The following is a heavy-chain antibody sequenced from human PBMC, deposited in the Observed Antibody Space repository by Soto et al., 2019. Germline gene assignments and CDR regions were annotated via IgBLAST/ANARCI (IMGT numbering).Heavy chain of an antibody. CDR3: ARGDRGGSGSPASYYYSGLDV. V-gene: IGHV3-23*01. Sequence: DVQLLESGGHLVQPGGSLRLSCAASGFTFSSYAMSWVRQAPGKWLEWVSSVSAGGDMTYYSDSVKGRFTICRYNPNNALFLQMNSLRSEDTALYYCARGDRGGSGSPASYYYSGLDVWGQGARVTVS. CDR2: VSAGGDMT. J-gene: IGHJ6*02. D-gene: IGHD3-10*01. CDR1: GFTFSSYA.